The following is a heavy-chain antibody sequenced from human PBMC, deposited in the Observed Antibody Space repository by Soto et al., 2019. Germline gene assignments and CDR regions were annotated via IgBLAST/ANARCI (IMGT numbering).Heavy chain of an antibody. CDR1: GGSFSGYY. Sequence: SETLSLTCAVYGGSFSGYYWSWIRQPPGKGLEWIGEINHSGSTNYNPSLKSRVTISVDTSKNQFSLKLSSVTAADTAVYYCASKVLRFLEWFPQRNYYYGMDVWGQGTTVTVSS. V-gene: IGHV4-34*01. CDR3: ASKVLRFLEWFPQRNYYYGMDV. J-gene: IGHJ6*02. D-gene: IGHD3-3*01. CDR2: INHSGST.